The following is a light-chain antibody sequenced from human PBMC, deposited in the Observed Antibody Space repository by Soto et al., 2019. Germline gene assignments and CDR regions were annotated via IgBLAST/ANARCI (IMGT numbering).Light chain of an antibody. V-gene: IGKV1-5*03. J-gene: IGKJ4*01. CDR3: QQYHSYSLT. Sequence: DIQMTQSPSTLSASVGDRVTITCRASQSISSWLAWYQQKPGKAPKLLIYKASSLEGGVPSRFSGSGSGTDFTLTISSLQPDDFATYYYQQYHSYSLTFGGGTKVDIK. CDR1: QSISSW. CDR2: KAS.